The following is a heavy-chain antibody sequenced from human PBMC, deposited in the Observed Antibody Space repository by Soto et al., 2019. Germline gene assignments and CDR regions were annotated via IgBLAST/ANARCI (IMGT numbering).Heavy chain of an antibody. Sequence: GGSLRLSCAASGFTFSSYAMSWVRQAPGKGLEWVSAISGSGGSTYYADSVKGRFTISRDNSKNTLYLQMNSLRAEDTAVYYCAKDPRYCSGGSCYSTSTFDYWGQGTLVTVSS. D-gene: IGHD2-15*01. J-gene: IGHJ4*02. CDR2: ISGSGGST. CDR1: GFTFSSYA. V-gene: IGHV3-23*01. CDR3: AKDPRYCSGGSCYSTSTFDY.